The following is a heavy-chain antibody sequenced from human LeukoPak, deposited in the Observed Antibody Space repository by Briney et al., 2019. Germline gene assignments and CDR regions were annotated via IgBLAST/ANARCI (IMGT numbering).Heavy chain of an antibody. CDR2: INHSGST. J-gene: IGHJ4*02. Sequence: PLGTLALTCAVYGGSFSGYYWSWIRQPPGKGLEWIGEINHSGSTNYNPSLKSRVTISVDTSKNQFSLKLSSVTAADTAVYYCARAPGRRYFDYWGQGTLVTVSS. CDR1: GGSFSGYY. CDR3: ARAPGRRYFDY. D-gene: IGHD1-14*01. V-gene: IGHV4-34*01.